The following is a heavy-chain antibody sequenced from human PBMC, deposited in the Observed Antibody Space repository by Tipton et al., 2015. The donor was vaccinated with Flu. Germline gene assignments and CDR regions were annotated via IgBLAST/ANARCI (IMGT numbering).Heavy chain of an antibody. V-gene: IGHV3-33*01. CDR1: GFDFSVYG. CDR3: ARDEGVVNYYFGMDV. CDR2: IWYDGSNI. Sequence: SLRLSCKVSGFDFSVYGMHWVRQAPGKGLELVAVIWYDGSNIHYGDSVKGRFTVSRDNSRNTLYLQMNGLRAEDTAVYYCARDEGVVNYYFGMDVWGQGTTVTVSS. J-gene: IGHJ6*01.